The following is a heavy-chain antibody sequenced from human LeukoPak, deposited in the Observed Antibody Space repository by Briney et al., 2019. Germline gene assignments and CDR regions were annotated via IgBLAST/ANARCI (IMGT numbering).Heavy chain of an antibody. J-gene: IGHJ4*02. D-gene: IGHD6-19*01. CDR3: ARSGSGVVAGTVDY. V-gene: IGHV4-59*11. Sequence: SETLCLTCTVPGGSISSHYWSSIRQPPGKGLEWIGYIYYSANNNYSPALKSRVTISIDTSKNQFSLKLSSVTAADTAVYYCARSGSGVVAGTVDYWGQGTLVTVSS. CDR1: GGSISSHY. CDR2: IYYSANN.